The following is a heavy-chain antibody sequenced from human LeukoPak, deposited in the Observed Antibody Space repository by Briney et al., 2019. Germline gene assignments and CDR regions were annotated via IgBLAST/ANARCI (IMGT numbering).Heavy chain of an antibody. J-gene: IGHJ2*01. CDR2: INHSGST. CDR1: GGSFSGYY. D-gene: IGHD3-16*01. CDR3: AKGDPTFLFWYFDL. V-gene: IGHV4-34*01. Sequence: SETLSLTCAVYGGSFSGYYWSWIRQPPGKGLEWIGEINHSGSTNYNPSLKSRVTISVDTSKNQFSLKLSSVTAADTAIYYCAKGDPTFLFWYFDLWGRGTLVTVSS.